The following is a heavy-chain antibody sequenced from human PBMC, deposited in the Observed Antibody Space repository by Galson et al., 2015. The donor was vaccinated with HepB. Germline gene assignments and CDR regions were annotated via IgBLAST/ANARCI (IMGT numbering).Heavy chain of an antibody. V-gene: IGHV3-30-3*01. J-gene: IGHJ4*02. Sequence: SLRLSCAASGFTFTSYAMHWVRQAPGKGLEWVTIISSDGNTRYYTDSVQGRFTVSRDNSKNTLYLQMNSLRAEDTAVYYCAKDLAGRGNFDYWGQGTLVTVSS. D-gene: IGHD3-10*01. CDR1: GFTFTSYA. CDR3: AKDLAGRGNFDY. CDR2: ISSDGNTR.